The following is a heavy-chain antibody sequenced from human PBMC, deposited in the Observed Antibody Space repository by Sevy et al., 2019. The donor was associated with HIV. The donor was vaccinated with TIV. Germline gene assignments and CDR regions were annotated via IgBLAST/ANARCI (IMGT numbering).Heavy chain of an antibody. CDR2: IRYDGSNK. D-gene: IGHD3-3*01. CDR1: GFTFSSYG. CDR3: AKDRAFYPTIFDWFDP. V-gene: IGHV3-30*02. J-gene: IGHJ5*02. Sequence: GGSLRLSCAASGFTFSSYGMHWVRQAPGKGLEWVAFIRYDGSNKYYADSVKGRFTISRDNSKNTLYLQMNSLRAEDTAVCYCAKDRAFYPTIFDWFDPWGQGTLVTVSS.